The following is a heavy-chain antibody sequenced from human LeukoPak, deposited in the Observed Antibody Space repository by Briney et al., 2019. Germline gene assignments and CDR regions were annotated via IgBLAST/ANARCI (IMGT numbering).Heavy chain of an antibody. J-gene: IGHJ6*02. Sequence: GGPLRLSCAASGFTFSSYSMNWVRQAPGKGLEWVSSISSSSSYIYYADSVKGRFTISRDNAENSLYLQMNSLGAEDTAVYYCARDQGPFTYSSGWYGHYYYYYGMDVWGQGTTVTVSS. V-gene: IGHV3-21*01. D-gene: IGHD6-19*01. CDR3: ARDQGPFTYSSGWYGHYYYYYGMDV. CDR1: GFTFSSYS. CDR2: ISSSSSYI.